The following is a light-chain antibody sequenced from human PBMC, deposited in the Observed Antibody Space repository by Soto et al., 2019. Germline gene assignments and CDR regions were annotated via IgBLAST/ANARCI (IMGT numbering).Light chain of an antibody. CDR2: AAS. V-gene: IGKV1-39*01. J-gene: IGKJ2*01. Sequence: DIQMTQSPSSLSASVGDRVTITCRASQTTSRSLNWYQQKPGKAPKLLIYAASSLQSGVPSRFSGSGSGTDFTLTISRLQPEDFATYYCQQSHGFPYTFGQGTRLEIK. CDR1: QTTSRS. CDR3: QQSHGFPYT.